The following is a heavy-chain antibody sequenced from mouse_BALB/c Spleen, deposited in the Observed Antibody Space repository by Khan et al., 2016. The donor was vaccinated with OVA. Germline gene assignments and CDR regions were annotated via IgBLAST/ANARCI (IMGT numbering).Heavy chain of an antibody. V-gene: IGHV1-18*01. CDR1: GFTFTEYT. J-gene: IGHJ1*01. CDR2: INPNNGDT. D-gene: IGHD1-2*01. Sequence: VQLQQSGPELVKPGASVKISCKTSGFTFTEYTMHGVKQSHGKSLEWIGRINPNNGDTTYTQKFKGKATLTVDKSSSTAYMELRSLPSEDSAVYYCARRDYYAYYWFFDVWGAGTTVTVSS. CDR3: ARRDYYAYYWFFDV.